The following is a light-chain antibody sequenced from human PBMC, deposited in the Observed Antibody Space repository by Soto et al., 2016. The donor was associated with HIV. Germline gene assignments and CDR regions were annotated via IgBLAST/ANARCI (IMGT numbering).Light chain of an antibody. J-gene: IGLJ2*01. CDR1: NIGRKT. CDR2: HDT. CDR3: QVWDSSSDQVV. Sequence: YVLTQPPSVSVAPGQTATISCGGNNIGRKTVHWYQHRPGQAPVLVVYHDTDRPSGIPERFSGSNSGNTATLTISRVEGADEADFYCQVWDSSSDQVVFGGGTKLTVL. V-gene: IGLV3-21*02.